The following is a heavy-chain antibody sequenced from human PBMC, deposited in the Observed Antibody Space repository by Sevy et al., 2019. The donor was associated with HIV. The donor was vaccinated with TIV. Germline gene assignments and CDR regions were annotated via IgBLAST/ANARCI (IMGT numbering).Heavy chain of an antibody. J-gene: IGHJ3*02. V-gene: IGHV5-51*01. CDR3: ARGLYYYDSSGYSDAFDI. CDR2: FYPGNSDV. Sequence: GESLKISCKGSGYIFKNYWIGWVRQVPGKGLEWMGIFYPGNSDVRYSPSFQGHVTISADKSISAADLHWRSLKASDTAMYFCARGLYYYDSSGYSDAFDIWGQGTMVTVSS. CDR1: GYIFKNYW. D-gene: IGHD3-22*01.